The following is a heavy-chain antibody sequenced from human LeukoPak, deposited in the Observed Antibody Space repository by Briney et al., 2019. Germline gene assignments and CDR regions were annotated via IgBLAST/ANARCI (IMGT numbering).Heavy chain of an antibody. CDR2: IYHSGST. CDR3: ARDVEMATITGFDY. J-gene: IGHJ4*02. Sequence: SETLSLTCTVSGGSISSGYYWGWIRQPPGKGLEWIGSIYHSGSTYYNPSLKSRVTISVDTSKNQFSLKLSSVTAADTAVYYCARDVEMATITGFDYWGQGTLVTVSS. V-gene: IGHV4-38-2*02. CDR1: GGSISSGYY. D-gene: IGHD5-24*01.